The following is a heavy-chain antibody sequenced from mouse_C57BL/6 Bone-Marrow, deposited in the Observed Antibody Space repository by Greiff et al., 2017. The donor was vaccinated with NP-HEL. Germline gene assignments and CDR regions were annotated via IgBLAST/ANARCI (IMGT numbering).Heavy chain of an antibody. Sequence: VQLKESGEGLVKPGGSLKLSCAASGFTFSSYAMSWVRQTPEKRLEWVAYISSGGDYIYYADTVKGRFTISRDNARNTLYLQMSSLKSEDTAMYYCTTYGSSYGFAYWGQGTLVTVSA. CDR2: ISSGGDYI. CDR3: TTYGSSYGFAY. V-gene: IGHV5-9-1*02. J-gene: IGHJ3*01. D-gene: IGHD1-1*01. CDR1: GFTFSSYA.